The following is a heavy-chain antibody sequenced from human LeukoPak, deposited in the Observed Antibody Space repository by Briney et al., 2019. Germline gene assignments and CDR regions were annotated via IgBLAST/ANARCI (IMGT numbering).Heavy chain of an antibody. D-gene: IGHD5-18*01. V-gene: IGHV1-2*02. CDR1: GFTFTGYY. CDR3: ARDSPIQLWSDNNWFDP. J-gene: IGHJ5*02. Sequence: GASVKVSCKASGFTFTGYYVHWVRQAPGQGLEWMGWINLNSGGTNYAQKFQGRVTMTRDTSISTAYMELSRLRSDDTAVYYCARDSPIQLWSDNNWFDPWGQGTLVTVSS. CDR2: INLNSGGT.